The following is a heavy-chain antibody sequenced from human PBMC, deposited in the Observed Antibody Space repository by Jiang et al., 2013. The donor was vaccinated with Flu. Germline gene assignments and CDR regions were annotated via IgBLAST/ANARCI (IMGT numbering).Heavy chain of an antibody. CDR3: ARGQGWATVLFSYYMDV. Sequence: SRVTISVDTSKNQFSLKLSSVTAADTAVYYCARGQGWATVLFSYYMDVWGKGTTVTVSS. V-gene: IGHV4-34*01. J-gene: IGHJ6*03. D-gene: IGHD1-26*01.